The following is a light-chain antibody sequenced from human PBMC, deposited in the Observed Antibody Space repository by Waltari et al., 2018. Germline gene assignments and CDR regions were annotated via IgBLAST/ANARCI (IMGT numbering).Light chain of an antibody. CDR3: QQFDTDVT. CDR2: KAS. V-gene: IGKV1-5*01. J-gene: IGKJ2*01. CDR1: HRINSW. Sequence: IQVIQSPSTLSASVGDTVTISCRVSHRINSWLAWYQQKPGKAPQLLIKKASTLEDGVPSRFSGSGSGTEFTLTIKSLQPDEFGTYFCQQFDTDVTFGQGTKVEI.